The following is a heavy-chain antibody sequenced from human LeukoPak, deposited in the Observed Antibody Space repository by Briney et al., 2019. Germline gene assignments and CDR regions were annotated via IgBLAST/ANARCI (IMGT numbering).Heavy chain of an antibody. Sequence: SETLSLTCAVYGGSFSGYYWSWIRQPAGKGLEWIGRIYTSGSTNYNPSLKSRVTISVDTSKNQFSLKLSSVTAADTAVYYCATASGDLLWFGEGAFDIWGQGTMVTVSS. CDR3: ATASGDLLWFGEGAFDI. J-gene: IGHJ3*02. CDR1: GGSFSGYY. CDR2: IYTSGST. V-gene: IGHV4-59*10. D-gene: IGHD3-10*01.